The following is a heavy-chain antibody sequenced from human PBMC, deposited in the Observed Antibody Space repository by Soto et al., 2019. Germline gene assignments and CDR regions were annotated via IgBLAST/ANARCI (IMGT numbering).Heavy chain of an antibody. CDR2: IIPIFGTA. V-gene: IGHV1-69*12. Sequence: QVQLVQSGAEVKKPGSSVKVSCKASGGTFSSYAISWVRQAPGQGLEWMGGIIPIFGTANYAQKFQGRVTITADEATSTAYMELSSLRSEDTAVYYCARGPPREQWLVRCYFDYWGQGTLVTVSS. D-gene: IGHD6-19*01. CDR1: GGTFSSYA. J-gene: IGHJ4*02. CDR3: ARGPPREQWLVRCYFDY.